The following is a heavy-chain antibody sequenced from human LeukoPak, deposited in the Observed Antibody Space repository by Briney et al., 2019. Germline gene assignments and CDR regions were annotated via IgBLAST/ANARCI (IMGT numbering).Heavy chain of an antibody. CDR2: SYPGDSDT. V-gene: IGHV5-51*01. Sequence: GESPKISCKGSGYSFTSYWIGWVRQMPGKGLEWMGISYPGDSDTRYSPSFQGQVTISADKSISTAYLQWSSLKASDTAMYYCARRRYYDSSGHYYYGMDLWGQGTTVTVSS. J-gene: IGHJ6*02. CDR1: GYSFTSYW. CDR3: ARRRYYDSSGHYYYGMDL. D-gene: IGHD3-22*01.